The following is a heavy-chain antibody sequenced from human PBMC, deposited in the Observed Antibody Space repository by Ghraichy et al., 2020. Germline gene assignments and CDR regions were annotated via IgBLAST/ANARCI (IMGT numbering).Heavy chain of an antibody. Sequence: SQTLSLTCAISGDSVSLNTAGWNWIRPSPSGGLQWLGRTYFRSKWYTDYASSMRGRLTITSDTARNKFYLHLTSVTPEDTAVYFCASSNQPNSGNYQEFDSWGQGTLVSVSS. CDR2: TYFRSKWYT. CDR3: ASSNQPNSGNYQEFDS. J-gene: IGHJ4*02. CDR1: GDSVSLNTAG. D-gene: IGHD5-24*01. V-gene: IGHV6-1*01.